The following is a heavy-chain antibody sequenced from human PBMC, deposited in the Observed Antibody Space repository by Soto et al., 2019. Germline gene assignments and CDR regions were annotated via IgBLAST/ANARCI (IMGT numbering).Heavy chain of an antibody. Sequence: QVQLVESGGGVVQPGGSLRLTCAASGFTFSEYDIHWVRQAPGKGLEWVAITSYDGRHTCYVDAVKGLFTFCRDTSGNTAFLEMNRLRIDDTAVYYCAKTRNSVINYNYYDDMDVWGQGATGTVS. J-gene: IGHJ6*02. CDR1: GFTFSEYD. CDR3: AKTRNSVINYNYYDDMDV. D-gene: IGHD3-10*01. CDR2: TSYDGRHT. V-gene: IGHV3-30*18.